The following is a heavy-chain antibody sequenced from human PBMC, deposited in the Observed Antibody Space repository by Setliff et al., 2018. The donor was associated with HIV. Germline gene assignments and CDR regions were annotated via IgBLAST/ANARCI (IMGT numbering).Heavy chain of an antibody. D-gene: IGHD3-22*01. V-gene: IGHV4-39*01. CDR3: ARLGSDYYDSSGYLYYFDY. CDR1: GGSISSSSYY. J-gene: IGHJ4*02. Sequence: PSETLSLTCTVSGGSISSSSYYWGWIRQPPGKGLEWIGSIYYSGSTYYNPSLKSRVTISVDTSKSQFSLKLSSVTAADTAVYYCARLGSDYYDSSGYLYYFDYWGQGTLVTVSS. CDR2: IYYSGST.